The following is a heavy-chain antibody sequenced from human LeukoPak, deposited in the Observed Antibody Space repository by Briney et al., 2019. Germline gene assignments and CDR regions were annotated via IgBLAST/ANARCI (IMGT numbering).Heavy chain of an antibody. CDR1: GFTFSNYA. CDR3: AKDTRSSSGYYYYYMDV. J-gene: IGHJ6*03. D-gene: IGHD6-6*01. V-gene: IGHV3-23*01. Sequence: PGGSLRLSCAASGFTFSNYAMSWVRQAPGKGLEWVSAISGSGGSTYYADSVKGRFTISRDNSKNSLYLQMNSLRTEDTALYYCAKDTRSSSGYYYYYMDVWGKGTTVTVSS. CDR2: ISGSGGST.